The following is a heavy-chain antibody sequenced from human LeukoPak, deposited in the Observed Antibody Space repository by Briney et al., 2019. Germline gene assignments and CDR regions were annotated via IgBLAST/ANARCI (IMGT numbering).Heavy chain of an antibody. CDR1: GFTLSTYA. V-gene: IGHV3-23*01. J-gene: IGHJ4*02. CDR2: TSSSDAGT. Sequence: GGSLRLSCAASGFTLSTYAMSWVRQTPGKGLEWVAATSSSDAGTYHADSVRGRFTISRDNSKNTLYLQMNSLRAEDTAVYYCPKWFFFYDVSVYYGNYFDYWARETLVTVPS. CDR3: PKWFFFYDVSVYYGNYFDY. D-gene: IGHD3-22*01.